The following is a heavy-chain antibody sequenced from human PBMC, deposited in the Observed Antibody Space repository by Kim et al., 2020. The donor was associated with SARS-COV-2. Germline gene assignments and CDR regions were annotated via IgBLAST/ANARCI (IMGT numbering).Heavy chain of an antibody. Sequence: GGSLRLSCEASGFTLTKYGMHWVRQAPGTGLEWVAFMSYDGSVKYYGETVKGRFTISRDTSKNTLFLQMDSLRAEDTAVYYCTRGAVAGYEAFGSWGKGPLVPVSS. CDR3: TRGAVAGYEAFGS. J-gene: IGHJ3*02. CDR2: MSYDGSVK. CDR1: GFTLTKYG. V-gene: IGHV3-30*03. D-gene: IGHD6-19*01.